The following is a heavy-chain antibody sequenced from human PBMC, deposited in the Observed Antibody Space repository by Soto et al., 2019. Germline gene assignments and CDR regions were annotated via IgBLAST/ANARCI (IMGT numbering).Heavy chain of an antibody. J-gene: IGHJ6*02. D-gene: IGHD2-15*01. V-gene: IGHV3-23*01. CDR3: AKDRIVLYCCGGSCLQVYDYYGMDV. Sequence: RRLSCAASGFTFSSYAMSWVRQAPGKGLEWVSAISGSGGSTYYADSVKGRFTISRDNSKNTLYLQMNSLRAEDTAVYYCAKDRIVLYCCGGSCLQVYDYYGMDVWGQGTTVTVSS. CDR1: GFTFSSYA. CDR2: ISGSGGST.